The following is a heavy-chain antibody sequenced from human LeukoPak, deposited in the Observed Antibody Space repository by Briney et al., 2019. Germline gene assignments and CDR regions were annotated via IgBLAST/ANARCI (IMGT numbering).Heavy chain of an antibody. CDR1: RFTFSNYN. D-gene: IGHD1-26*01. CDR2: ISSSSSFI. Sequence: GGSLRLSCAASRFTFSNYNMNWVRQAPGKGLEWVSSISSSSSFIYYADSVKGRFTISRDNAKSSLYLQMNSLRAEDTAVYYCVRGVGGDSRFDPWGQGTLVTVSS. J-gene: IGHJ5*02. CDR3: VRGVGGDSRFDP. V-gene: IGHV3-21*01.